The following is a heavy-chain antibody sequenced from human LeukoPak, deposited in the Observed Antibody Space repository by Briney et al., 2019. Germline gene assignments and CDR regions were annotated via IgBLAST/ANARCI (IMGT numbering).Heavy chain of an antibody. Sequence: PSETLSLTCAVYGGSFSGYYWSWIRQPPGKGLEWIGEINHSGSTNYNPSLKSRVTISVDTSKNQFSLKLSSVTAADTAVYYCASLDIVVVPAARWSWFDPWGQGTLVTVSS. J-gene: IGHJ5*02. CDR2: INHSGST. CDR3: ASLDIVVVPAARWSWFDP. CDR1: GGSFSGYY. D-gene: IGHD2-2*03. V-gene: IGHV4-34*01.